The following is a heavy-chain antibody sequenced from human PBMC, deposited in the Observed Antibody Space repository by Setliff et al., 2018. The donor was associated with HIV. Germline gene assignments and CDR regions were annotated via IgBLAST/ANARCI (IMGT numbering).Heavy chain of an antibody. CDR1: GDIFNNNA. CDR3: ARAEFLGPESDFDI. CDR2: IIPIFGMA. V-gene: IGHV1-69*04. D-gene: IGHD3-10*01. J-gene: IGHJ3*02. Sequence: EASVKVSCKASGDIFNNNAINWVRQAPGQGLEWMGRIIPIFGMANYARKFQGRVTITADKSTSTAYLELSSLTYDDTTIYYCARAEFLGPESDFDIWGQGTMVTVSS.